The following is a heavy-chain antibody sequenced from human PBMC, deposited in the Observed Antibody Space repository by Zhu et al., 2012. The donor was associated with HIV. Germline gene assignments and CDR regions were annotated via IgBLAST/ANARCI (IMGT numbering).Heavy chain of an antibody. D-gene: IGHD2-21*02. J-gene: IGHJ4*02. CDR3: AKQLAYCGGDCQIGWDY. Sequence: QVQLQESGPGLVKPSETLSLTCTVSGGSISRSDYYWGWIRQPPGKGLEWIGSIHYSGSTYQSPSLKSRVTISVDTSMNQFSLKVRSVTAADTAVYYCAKQLAYCGGDCQIGWDYWGQGTLVTVSS. V-gene: IGHV4-39*07. CDR1: GGSISRSDYY. CDR2: IHYSGST.